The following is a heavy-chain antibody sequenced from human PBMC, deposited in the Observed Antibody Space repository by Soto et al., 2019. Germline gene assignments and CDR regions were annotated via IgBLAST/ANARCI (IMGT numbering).Heavy chain of an antibody. CDR3: AKAPVVVPAATLFYY. V-gene: IGHV3-23*01. D-gene: IGHD2-2*01. CDR2: ISGSGGST. Sequence: PGGSLRLSCAASGFTFSSYAISWVRQAPGKGLEWVSAISGSGGSTYYADSVKGRFTISRDNSKNTLYLQMNSLRAEDTAVYYCAKAPVVVPAATLFYYWGQGTLVTVSS. CDR1: GFTFSSYA. J-gene: IGHJ4*02.